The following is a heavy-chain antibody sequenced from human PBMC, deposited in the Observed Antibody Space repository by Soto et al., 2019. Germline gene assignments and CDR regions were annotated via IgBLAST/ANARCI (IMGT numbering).Heavy chain of an antibody. D-gene: IGHD3-22*01. Sequence: SETLSLTCTVSGGSISGSSYYWGWIRQPPGKGLEWIGSIYYSGSTYYNPSLKSRVTISVDTSKNQFSLKLSSVTAADTAVYYCATYYYDSSGYSYFDYWGQGTLVTVSS. CDR1: GGSISGSSYY. CDR3: ATYYYDSSGYSYFDY. V-gene: IGHV4-39*07. CDR2: IYYSGST. J-gene: IGHJ4*02.